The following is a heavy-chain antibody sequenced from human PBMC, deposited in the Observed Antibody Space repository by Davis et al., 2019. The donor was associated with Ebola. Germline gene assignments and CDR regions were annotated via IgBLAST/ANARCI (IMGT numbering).Heavy chain of an antibody. CDR3: ARANSGCTGGGCFSGHYFDP. J-gene: IGHJ5*02. V-gene: IGHV3-13*01. D-gene: IGHD2-15*01. Sequence: GESLKTSCTASGFTFNYYDIHWVRQAPGKGLEWVSGIGTIGGDKHYAGFVKGRLTISSDDAKIALILQMNDLGGGDTAVYYCARANSGCTGGGCFSGHYFDPWGQGTLVTVSS. CDR2: IGTIGGDK. CDR1: GFTFNYYD.